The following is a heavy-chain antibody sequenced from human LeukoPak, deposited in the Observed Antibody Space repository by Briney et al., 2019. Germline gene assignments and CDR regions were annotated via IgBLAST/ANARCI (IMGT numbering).Heavy chain of an antibody. CDR3: ARSHSVAYYYGSGSYQGDY. CDR2: INHSGST. V-gene: IGHV4-34*01. D-gene: IGHD3-10*01. Sequence: KPSETLSLTCAVYGGSFSGYYWSWIRQPPGKGLEWIGEINHSGSTNYNPSLKSRVTISVDTSKNQFSLKLSSVTAADTAVYYCARSHSVAYYYGSGSYQGDYWGQGTLVTVSS. CDR1: GGSFSGYY. J-gene: IGHJ4*02.